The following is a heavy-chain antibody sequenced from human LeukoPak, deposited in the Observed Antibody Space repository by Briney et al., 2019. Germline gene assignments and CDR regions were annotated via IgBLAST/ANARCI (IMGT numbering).Heavy chain of an antibody. CDR2: ISSSSSYI. CDR3: ARGGLDDILDY. Sequence: GGSLRLSCAASGFTFSSYSMNWVRQAPGKGLEWVSSISSSSSYIYYADSVKGRFTISRDNAKNSLYLQMNSPRAEDTAVYYCARGGLDDILDYWGQGTLVTVSS. D-gene: IGHD3-9*01. J-gene: IGHJ4*02. CDR1: GFTFSSYS. V-gene: IGHV3-21*01.